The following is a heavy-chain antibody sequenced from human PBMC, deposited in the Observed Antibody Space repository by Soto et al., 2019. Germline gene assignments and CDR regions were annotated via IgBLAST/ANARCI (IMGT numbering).Heavy chain of an antibody. CDR1: GGSMSTYY. CDR2: VFYTGST. CDR3: ARGTSPYWYFDL. V-gene: IGHV4-59*01. Sequence: QVQLQESDPGLVKPSETLSLTCTVSGGSMSTYYWSWIRQPPGKGLEWIGFVFYTGSTEYSPSLRSRVTMSVDTSKNKFSLKLSSVTAADTAVYYCARGTSPYWYFDLWGRGTLVTVSS. J-gene: IGHJ2*01.